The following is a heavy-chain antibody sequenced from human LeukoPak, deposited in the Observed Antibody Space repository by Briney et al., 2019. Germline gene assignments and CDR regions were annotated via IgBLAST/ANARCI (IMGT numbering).Heavy chain of an antibody. D-gene: IGHD2-15*01. Sequence: PGGSLRLSCAASGFTFSSYSMNWVRQAPGKGLEWVSYISSSSSTIYYADSVKGRFTISRDNAKNSLYLQMNSLRDEDTAVYYCAREVVAAATDWFDPWGQGTLVTVSS. CDR3: AREVVAAATDWFDP. CDR2: ISSSSSTI. CDR1: GFTFSSYS. V-gene: IGHV3-48*02. J-gene: IGHJ5*02.